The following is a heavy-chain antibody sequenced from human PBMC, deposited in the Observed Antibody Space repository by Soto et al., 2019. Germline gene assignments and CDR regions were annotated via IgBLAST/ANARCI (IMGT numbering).Heavy chain of an antibody. D-gene: IGHD3-22*01. CDR1: GFTFSSYW. CDR3: ARGAYYYDSSGPTEYFQH. Sequence: EVQLVESGGGLVQPGGSLRLSCAASGFTFSSYWMHWVRQAPGKGLVWVSRINSDGSSTSYADSVKGRFTISRDNAKNTLYLQMNSLRAEATAVYYCARGAYYYDSSGPTEYFQHWGQGTLVTVSS. J-gene: IGHJ1*01. CDR2: INSDGSST. V-gene: IGHV3-74*01.